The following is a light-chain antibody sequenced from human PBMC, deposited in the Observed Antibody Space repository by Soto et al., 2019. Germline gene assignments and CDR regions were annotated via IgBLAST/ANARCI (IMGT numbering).Light chain of an antibody. CDR3: QQSYSTPWT. V-gene: IGKV1-39*01. CDR2: AAS. Sequence: DIQMTQSPSSLSASVGDRVTITCRASQTISSYLHWYQQKPGKAPKLLIYAASSLQSGVPSRFSGSRSGTDFTLTISSLQPEDFATYYCQQSYSTPWTFGQGTKVEIK. J-gene: IGKJ1*01. CDR1: QTISSY.